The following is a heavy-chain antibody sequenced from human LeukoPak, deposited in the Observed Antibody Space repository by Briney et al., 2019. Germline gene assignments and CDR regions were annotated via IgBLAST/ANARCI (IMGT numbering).Heavy chain of an antibody. D-gene: IGHD3-22*01. J-gene: IGHJ4*02. V-gene: IGHV1-69*06. CDR3: ARALYYDSTTHHIFDY. CDR1: GGTFSSYA. CDR2: IIPIFGTA. Sequence: GASVKVSCKASGGTFSSYAISWVRQAPGQGLEWMGGIIPIFGTANYAQKFQGRVTITADKSTSTAYMELSSLRSEDTAVYYCARALYYDSTTHHIFDYWGQGTLVTVSS.